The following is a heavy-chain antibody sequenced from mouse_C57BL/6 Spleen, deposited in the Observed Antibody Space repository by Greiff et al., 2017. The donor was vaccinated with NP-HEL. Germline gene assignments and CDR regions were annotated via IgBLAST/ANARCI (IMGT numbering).Heavy chain of an antibody. CDR1: GYTFTSYW. J-gene: IGHJ2*01. Sequence: QVQLQQPGAELVRPGSSVKLSCKASGYTFTSYWMHWVKQRPIQGLEWIGNIDPSDSETHYNQKFKDKATLTVDKSSSTAYMQLSSLTSEDSAVYYCAGNSSGYLLDYWGQGTTLTVSS. V-gene: IGHV1-52*01. D-gene: IGHD3-2*02. CDR3: AGNSSGYLLDY. CDR2: IDPSDSET.